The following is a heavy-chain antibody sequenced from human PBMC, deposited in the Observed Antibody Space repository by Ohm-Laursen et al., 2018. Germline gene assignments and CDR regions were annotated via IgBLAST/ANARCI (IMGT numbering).Heavy chain of an antibody. CDR3: ARESRSSSSWGNDAFDI. D-gene: IGHD6-13*01. Sequence: SLRLSCAASGFTFSSYGMHWVRQAPGKGLEWVAVIWYDGSNKYYADSVKGRFTISRDNAKNSLYLQMNRLRAEDTALYHCARESRSSSSWGNDAFDIWGQGTMVTVSS. J-gene: IGHJ3*02. V-gene: IGHV3-33*01. CDR1: GFTFSSYG. CDR2: IWYDGSNK.